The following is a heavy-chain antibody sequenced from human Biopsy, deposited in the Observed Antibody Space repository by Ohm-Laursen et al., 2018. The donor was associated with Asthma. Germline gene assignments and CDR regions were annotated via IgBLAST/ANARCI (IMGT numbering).Heavy chain of an antibody. CDR1: GFTFSSYS. Sequence: SSLRLSCSASGFTFSSYSMYWVRQAPGKGLEWVAVISYDGSNKYYADSVKGRFTISRDNSKNTLYLQMNSLRAEDTAVYYCASQSSGPDFWSGYYYFDYWGQGTLVTVSS. V-gene: IGHV3-30*03. D-gene: IGHD3-3*01. CDR3: ASQSSGPDFWSGYYYFDY. CDR2: ISYDGSNK. J-gene: IGHJ4*02.